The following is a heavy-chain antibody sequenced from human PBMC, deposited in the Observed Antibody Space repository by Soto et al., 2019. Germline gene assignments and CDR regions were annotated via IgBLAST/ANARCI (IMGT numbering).Heavy chain of an antibody. CDR1: GYTFSSYY. Sequence: GASVKVSCKASGYTFSSYYMNWVRQAPGQGLEWLGRISPSGGYTTYAQRLLGRVTMTRDTSTSTVYMELRSLTSDDTAVYYCARDGGYSGSYWGQGTLVTVSS. D-gene: IGHD1-26*01. V-gene: IGHV1-46*01. J-gene: IGHJ4*02. CDR2: ISPSGGYT. CDR3: ARDGGYSGSY.